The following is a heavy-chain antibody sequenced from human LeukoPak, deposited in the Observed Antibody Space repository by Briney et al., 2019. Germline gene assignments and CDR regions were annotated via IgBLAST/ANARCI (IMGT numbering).Heavy chain of an antibody. V-gene: IGHV1-69*13. CDR1: GGTFSSYA. CDR2: IIPIFGTA. D-gene: IGHD1-20*01. Sequence: ASVKVSCKASGGTFSSYAISWVRQAPGQGLEWMGGIIPIFGTANYAQKFQGRVTITADESTSTAYMELSSQRSEDTAVYYCARGQGPNWNYYYYMDVWGKGTTVTVSS. CDR3: ARGQGPNWNYYYYMDV. J-gene: IGHJ6*03.